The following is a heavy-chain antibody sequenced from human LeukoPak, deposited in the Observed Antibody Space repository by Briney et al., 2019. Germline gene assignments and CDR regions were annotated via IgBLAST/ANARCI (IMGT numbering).Heavy chain of an antibody. CDR1: GGTFSSYI. J-gene: IGHJ4*02. V-gene: IGHV1-69*06. Sequence: ASVKVSCKASGGTFSSYIIKWVRQAPGQGLEWMGGIIPMFGTTVYAQKFQGRVTITADKSTSTVYMQLSSLRSGDTAVYYCARGYPSTLYKADYVHPYYLDYWGQGTLVTVSS. CDR2: IIPMFGTT. CDR3: ARGYPSTLYKADYVHPYYLDY. D-gene: IGHD4-17*01.